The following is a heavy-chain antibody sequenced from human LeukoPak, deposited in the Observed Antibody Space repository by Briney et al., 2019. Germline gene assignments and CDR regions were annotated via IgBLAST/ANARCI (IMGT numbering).Heavy chain of an antibody. J-gene: IGHJ4*02. CDR3: ARDTHYYHSNDYHY. D-gene: IGHD3-22*01. CDR2: VYHSGTT. V-gene: IGHV4-38-2*02. Sequence: SETLSLTCTVSGYSISSGYYWGWIRQPPGKGLEWIGNVYHSGTTYYNPSLKSRVTISVDTSKNQFSLKLNSVTAADTAVYYCARDTHYYHSNDYHYWGQGTLVTVSS. CDR1: GYSISSGYY.